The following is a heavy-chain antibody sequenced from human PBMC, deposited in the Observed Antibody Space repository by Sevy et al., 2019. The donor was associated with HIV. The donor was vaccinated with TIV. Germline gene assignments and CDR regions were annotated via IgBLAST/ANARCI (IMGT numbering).Heavy chain of an antibody. CDR1: EFIFSNYA. Sequence: GGSLRLSCTASEFIFSNYAMSWVRQAPGKGLEWVSVISGSGDTIYYADSVKGRFTISRDNSKNTLYLQMYSLRAEDTALYYCAKEGPVNTGLLFEYFQHWGQGTLVTVSS. V-gene: IGHV3-23*01. CDR2: ISGSGDTI. D-gene: IGHD4-17*01. CDR3: AKEGPVNTGLLFEYFQH. J-gene: IGHJ1*01.